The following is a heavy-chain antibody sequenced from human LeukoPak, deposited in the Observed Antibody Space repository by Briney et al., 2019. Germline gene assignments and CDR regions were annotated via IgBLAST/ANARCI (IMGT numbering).Heavy chain of an antibody. CDR3: ATNPPGIAVAGNGYFDY. V-gene: IGHV3-9*01. CDR2: IIWKSDIK. CDR1: GFTFDDYG. Sequence: GGSLRLSCAISGFTFDDYGMHWVRQGPGKGLEWVSGIIWKSDIKGYADSVQGRFTISRDNAKNTLYLQMNSLRPEDTAFYYCATNPPGIAVAGNGYFDYWGQGTLVTVSS. D-gene: IGHD6-19*01. J-gene: IGHJ4*02.